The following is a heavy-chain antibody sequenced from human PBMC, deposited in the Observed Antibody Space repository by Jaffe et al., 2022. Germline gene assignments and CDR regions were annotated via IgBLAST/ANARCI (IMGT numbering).Heavy chain of an antibody. CDR1: GYTFTSYY. CDR3: ARGGPVSDFWSAVVAGDFDY. V-gene: IGHV1-46*03. CDR2: INPSGGST. J-gene: IGHJ4*02. D-gene: IGHD3-3*01. Sequence: QVQLVQSGAEVKKPGASVKVSCKASGYTFTSYYMHWVRQAPGQGLEWMGIINPSGGSTSYAQKFQGRVTMTRDTSTSTVYMELSSLRSEDTAVYYCARGGPVSDFWSAVVAGDFDYWGQGTLVTVSS.